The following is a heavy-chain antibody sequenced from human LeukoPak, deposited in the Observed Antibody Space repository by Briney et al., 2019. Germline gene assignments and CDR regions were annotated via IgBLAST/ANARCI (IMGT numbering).Heavy chain of an antibody. CDR3: ARILSSAWGELGY. V-gene: IGHV3-30*02. Sequence: PGGSLRLSCAGSGFTFSNFGMHWVRQAPGKGLEWVTFIGNDGRNKKYGDSVKGRFTISRDNSKNTLYLQMNSLRAEDTAVYFCARILSSAWGELGYWGQGTLVTVSS. CDR1: GFTFSNFG. CDR2: IGNDGRNK. D-gene: IGHD6-19*01. J-gene: IGHJ4*02.